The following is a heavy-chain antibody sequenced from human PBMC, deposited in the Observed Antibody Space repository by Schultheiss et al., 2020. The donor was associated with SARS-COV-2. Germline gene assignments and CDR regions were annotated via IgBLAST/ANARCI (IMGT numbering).Heavy chain of an antibody. CDR2: IYYGGTS. CDR1: GGSISSYY. V-gene: IGHV4-4*08. D-gene: IGHD3-22*01. J-gene: IGHJ3*02. CDR3: ARERYTSSGYQRDDAFDI. Sequence: SQTLSLTCTVSGGSISSYYWSWIRQPPGKGLEWIGYIYYGGTSNYNPSLKSRVTISVDTSKNQFSLKLSSVTAADTAVYYCARERYTSSGYQRDDAFDIWGQGTMVTVSS.